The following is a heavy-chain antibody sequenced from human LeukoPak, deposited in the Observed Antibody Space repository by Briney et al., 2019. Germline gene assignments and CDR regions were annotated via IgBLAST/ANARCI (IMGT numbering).Heavy chain of an antibody. J-gene: IGHJ4*02. Sequence: PGGSLRLSCAASGFSFSSYWMHWVRQAPGMGLVWVSRISKDGSSTIYADSVKGRITISRDNAKNTLYLQMNSLRVEDTALYYCARDGGYGDLDYWDQGSLVTVSS. CDR1: GFSFSSYW. D-gene: IGHD4-17*01. V-gene: IGHV3-74*01. CDR3: ARDGGYGDLDY. CDR2: ISKDGSST.